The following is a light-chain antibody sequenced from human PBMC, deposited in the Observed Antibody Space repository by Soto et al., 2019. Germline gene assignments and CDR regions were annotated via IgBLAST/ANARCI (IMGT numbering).Light chain of an antibody. V-gene: IGKV3-11*01. J-gene: IGKJ5*01. CDR2: GAS. CDR1: QSVSSN. Sequence: EIVMTQSPATLSVSPGERATLSCRASQSVSSNLAWYQQKPGQAPRLLIYGASNRATGIPARFSGSGSGTDFTLTISSLEPEDSAVYYCQQRHMWPITFGQGTRLEI. CDR3: QQRHMWPIT.